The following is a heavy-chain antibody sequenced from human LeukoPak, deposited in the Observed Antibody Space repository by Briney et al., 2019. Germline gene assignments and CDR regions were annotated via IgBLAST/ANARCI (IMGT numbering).Heavy chain of an antibody. CDR3: AKDPGIAVAGTMVYFDY. J-gene: IGHJ4*02. CDR1: GFTFSSYA. D-gene: IGHD6-19*01. V-gene: IGHV3-23*01. CDR2: ISGSGGST. Sequence: GGSLRLSCAAPGFTFSSYAMSWVRQAPGKGLEWVSAISGSGGSTYYADSVKGRFTISRDNSKNTLYLQMNSLRAEDTAVYYCAKDPGIAVAGTMVYFDYWGQGTLVTVSS.